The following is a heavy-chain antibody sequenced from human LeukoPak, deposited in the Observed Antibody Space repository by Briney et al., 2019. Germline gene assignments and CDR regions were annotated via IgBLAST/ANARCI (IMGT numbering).Heavy chain of an antibody. D-gene: IGHD6-13*01. V-gene: IGHV3-21*01. CDR1: GFTFSSYS. CDR3: ARDGTAAAGTDY. CDR2: ISSSSSYI. Sequence: PGGSLRLSCAASGFTFSSYSMNWVRQAPGKGLEWVSSISSSSSYIYYADSVKGRFTISRDNAKNSLYLQMNSLRAEDTAAYYCARDGTAAAGTDYWGQGTLVTVSS. J-gene: IGHJ4*02.